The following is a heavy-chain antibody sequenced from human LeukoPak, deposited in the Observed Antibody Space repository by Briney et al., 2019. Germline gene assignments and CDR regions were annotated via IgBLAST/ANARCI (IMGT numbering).Heavy chain of an antibody. Sequence: GRSLRLSCAASGFTFSSYGMHWVRQAPGKGLEWVAVISYDGSNKYYADSVKGRFTISRDNSKNTLYLQMNSLRAEDTAVYYCAKNYGSGSYSYYYGMDVWGQGTTVTVSS. CDR1: GFTFSSYG. D-gene: IGHD3-10*01. V-gene: IGHV3-30*18. CDR2: ISYDGSNK. CDR3: AKNYGSGSYSYYYGMDV. J-gene: IGHJ6*02.